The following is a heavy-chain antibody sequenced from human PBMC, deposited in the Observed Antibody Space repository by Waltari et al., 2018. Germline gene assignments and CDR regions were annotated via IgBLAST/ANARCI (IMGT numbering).Heavy chain of an antibody. CDR3: AKDTRGNFYYYGLDV. Sequence: EVQLLESGGGLVQPGGSLRLSCEASGFAFSSYAMRRVRQAPGKGLEWVSHISASGRKTNYADSVKGRFTISRDNSENTLYLQMNSLSAEDTAVYYCAKDTRGNFYYYGLDVWGQGTTVTVSS. V-gene: IGHV3-23*01. CDR1: GFAFSSYA. D-gene: IGHD3-10*01. J-gene: IGHJ6*02. CDR2: ISASGRKT.